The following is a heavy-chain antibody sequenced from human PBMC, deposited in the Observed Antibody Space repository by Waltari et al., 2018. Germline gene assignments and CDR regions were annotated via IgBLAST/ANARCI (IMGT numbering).Heavy chain of an antibody. CDR1: EFTFSNSW. J-gene: IGHJ4*02. V-gene: IGHV3-15*01. CDR3: TTLRWYQIGY. D-gene: IGHD2-15*01. CDR2: IRSQTDGGTA. Sequence: EVQLVESGGGLVKPGGSLRLSCATSEFTFSNSWRGWVRQAPGKGQEWVGRIRSQTDGGTADYAAPVKDRFTISRDDSKNTLYLQMNGLKTEDTAVYYCTTLRWYQIGYWGQGTLVSVSS.